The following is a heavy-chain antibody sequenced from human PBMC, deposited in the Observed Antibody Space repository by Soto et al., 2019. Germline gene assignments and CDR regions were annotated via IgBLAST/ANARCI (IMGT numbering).Heavy chain of an antibody. CDR3: AKFAVLMTTSGVWCNWVEP. V-gene: IGHV3-23*01. J-gene: IGHJ5*02. D-gene: IGHD2-21*01. CDR1: GFSFSSFA. Sequence: EVQLLESGGTLVQPGESLRLSCEVSGFSFSSFAMNWVRQAPGEGLEWVSSIRGTATSYADSVKGRFTISRDNSKNTGYLQMNTLRDEDTGVYYWAKFAVLMTTSGVWCNWVEPWGQGTLVIVSS. CDR2: IRGTAT.